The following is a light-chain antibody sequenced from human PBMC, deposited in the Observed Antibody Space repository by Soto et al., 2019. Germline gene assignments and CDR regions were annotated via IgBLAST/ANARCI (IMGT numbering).Light chain of an antibody. CDR1: SSDVGSYNR. Sequence: QSALTQPPSVSGSPGQSVTISCTGTSSDVGSYNRVSWYQQPPGTAPKLMIYEVSNRPSGVPDRFSGSKSGNTASLTISELQAEDEADYYCSSYTSSSLYVFGTGTKVTVL. J-gene: IGLJ1*01. V-gene: IGLV2-18*02. CDR3: SSYTSSSLYV. CDR2: EVS.